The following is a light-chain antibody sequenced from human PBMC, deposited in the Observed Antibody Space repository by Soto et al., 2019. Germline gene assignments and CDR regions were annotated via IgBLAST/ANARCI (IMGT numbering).Light chain of an antibody. CDR1: EIVNSS. CDR3: QQYNYWPS. CDR2: RAS. V-gene: IGKV3-15*01. Sequence: EIVMTQSPDTLSVSPGERATLSCRASEIVNSSLAWYQQKPGQAPRLLIYRASTRATGITARFSGSGSGTEDTLTINGLQSEDFAVYYCQQYNYWPSFGQGTKVDIK. J-gene: IGKJ1*01.